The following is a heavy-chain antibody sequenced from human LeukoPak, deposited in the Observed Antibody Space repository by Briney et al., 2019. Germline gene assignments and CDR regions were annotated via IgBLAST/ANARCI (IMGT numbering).Heavy chain of an antibody. D-gene: IGHD1-20*01. CDR1: GFTFSSYD. V-gene: IGHV3-13*01. CDR2: IGTAGDT. Sequence: GSLRLSCAASGFTFSSYDMHWVRPATGKGLEWVSAIGTAGDTYYPGSVKGRFTISRENAKNSLYLQMNSLRAGDTAVYYCARVNWNDGWYAFDIWGQGTMVTVSS. CDR3: ARVNWNDGWYAFDI. J-gene: IGHJ3*02.